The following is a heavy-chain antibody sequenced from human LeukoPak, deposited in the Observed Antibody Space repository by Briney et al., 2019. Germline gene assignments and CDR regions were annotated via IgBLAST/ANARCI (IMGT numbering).Heavy chain of an antibody. D-gene: IGHD2-2*02. J-gene: IGHJ3*02. V-gene: IGHV3-30*02. CDR3: AKADYTKYDTFDI. Sequence: PAGGSLRLSCAASGFTFSSYGMHWVRQAPGKGLEWVAFIRYDGSNKYYADSVKGRFTISRDNSKNTLYLQMNSLRAEDTAVYYCAKADYTKYDTFDIWGQGTMVTVSS. CDR1: GFTFSSYG. CDR2: IRYDGSNK.